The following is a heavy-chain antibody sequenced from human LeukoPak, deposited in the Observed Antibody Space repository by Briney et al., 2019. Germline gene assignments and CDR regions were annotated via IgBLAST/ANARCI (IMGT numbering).Heavy chain of an antibody. CDR1: GFTVSSNY. CDR3: AKINWNYGILDY. CDR2: IYSGGST. J-gene: IGHJ4*02. Sequence: GGSLRLSCAASGFTVSSNYMSWVRQAPGKGLEWVSVIYSGGSTYYADSVKGRFTISRDNSKNTLYLQMNSLRAEDTAVYYCAKINWNYGILDYWGQGTLVTVSS. V-gene: IGHV3-66*02. D-gene: IGHD1-7*01.